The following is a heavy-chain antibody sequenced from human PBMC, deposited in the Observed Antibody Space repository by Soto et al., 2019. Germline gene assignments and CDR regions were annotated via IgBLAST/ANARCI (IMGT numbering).Heavy chain of an antibody. J-gene: IGHJ5*01. CDR1: GASITSRGYF. D-gene: IGHD1-1*01. V-gene: IGHV4-31*03. Sequence: QVLLQESGPGLVKASQTLSLTCTVSGASITSRGYFWSWIRQHPGKGLEWIGHIYYSGSTYYNPSLKSRVTISVDTSNNHFSLDLKSVTAADTAVYYCARGWTGMVPKGNWFDSWGHGTLVTVSS. CDR3: ARGWTGMVPKGNWFDS. CDR2: IYYSGST.